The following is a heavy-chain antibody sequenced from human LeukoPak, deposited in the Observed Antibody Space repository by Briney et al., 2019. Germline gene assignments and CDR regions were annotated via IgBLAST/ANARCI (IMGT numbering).Heavy chain of an antibody. CDR1: GFTFSSSA. CDR3: ARRRGMGSLDY. Sequence: GGSLRLSCAASGFTFSSSAMSWVRQVPGKGLEWVSGISASGGSTYYADSVRGRFTISRDNSKNSLYLQMDSLRAEDTAMYYCARRRGMGSLDYWGQGTLVTASS. CDR2: ISASGGST. D-gene: IGHD2-8*01. V-gene: IGHV3-23*01. J-gene: IGHJ4*02.